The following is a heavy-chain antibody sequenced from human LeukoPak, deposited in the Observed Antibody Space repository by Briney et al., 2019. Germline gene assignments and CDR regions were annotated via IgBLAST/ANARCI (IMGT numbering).Heavy chain of an antibody. CDR3: AKVVVAATRRVVWFDP. D-gene: IGHD2-15*01. CDR1: GFTFSSYA. V-gene: IGHV3-23*01. J-gene: IGHJ5*02. Sequence: GGSLRLSCAASGFTFSSYAMSWVRQAPGKGLEWVSAISGSGGSTYYADSVKGRFTISRDNSKNTLYLQMNSLRAEDTAVYYCAKVVVAATRRVVWFDPWGQGTLVTVSS. CDR2: ISGSGGST.